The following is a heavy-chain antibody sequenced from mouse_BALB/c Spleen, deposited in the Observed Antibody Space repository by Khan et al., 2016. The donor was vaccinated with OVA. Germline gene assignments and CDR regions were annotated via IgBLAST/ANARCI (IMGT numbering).Heavy chain of an antibody. CDR2: IWSGGST. CDR3: ASRGYSVSSGFPY. D-gene: IGHD1-1*01. CDR1: GFSLTSYG. Sequence: VELVESGPGLVQPSQSLSITCTVSGFSLTSYGVHWVRQSPGKGLEWLGVIWSGGSTAYNAAFISRLSISKDNSKSQAFFKMNSLQANDTAIYYYASRGYSVSSGFPYWGQGTLVTVSA. J-gene: IGHJ3*01. V-gene: IGHV2-2*02.